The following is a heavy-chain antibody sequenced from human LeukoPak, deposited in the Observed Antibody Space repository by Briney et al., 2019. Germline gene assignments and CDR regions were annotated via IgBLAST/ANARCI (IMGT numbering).Heavy chain of an antibody. CDR2: INPNSGGT. D-gene: IGHD2-2*01. CDR3: ARVYCSSTSCWGYFDY. J-gene: IGHJ4*02. Sequence: ASVKVSCKASGYTFTGYYMHWVRQAPGQGLEWMGWINPNSGGTNYAQKFQGRVTMTRDTSISTAYMELSRLRYDDTAVYYCARVYCSSTSCWGYFDYWGQGTLVTVSS. CDR1: GYTFTGYY. V-gene: IGHV1-2*02.